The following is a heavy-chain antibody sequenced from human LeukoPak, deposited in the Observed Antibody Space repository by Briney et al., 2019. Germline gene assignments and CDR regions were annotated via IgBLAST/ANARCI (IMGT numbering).Heavy chain of an antibody. Sequence: GGSLRLSCVASGFTFSDYYMTWIRQAPGKGLEWVSYIRNRRSTHSYADSLKGRFAISRDNAKNSVYLQMNSLRAEDTAVYYCARVGYYSDTSGHSLPYYYYYMDVWGKGLRSSSP. CDR1: GFTFSDYY. J-gene: IGHJ6*03. CDR3: ARVGYYSDTSGHSLPYYYYYMDV. V-gene: IGHV3-11*04. CDR2: IRNRRSTH. D-gene: IGHD3-22*01.